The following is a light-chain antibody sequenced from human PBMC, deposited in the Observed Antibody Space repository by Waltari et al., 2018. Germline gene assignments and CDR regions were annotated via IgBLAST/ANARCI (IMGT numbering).Light chain of an antibody. J-gene: IGKJ4*01. CDR2: LGS. V-gene: IGKV2-28*01. Sequence: DIVMTQSPLSLPVTPGEPASISCRPSQRLLHSNGYNYLDWYLQKPGQVPQLLIYLGSNRASGVPDRFSGSGSGTDFTLKISRVEAEDVGVYYCMQALQTPRTFGGGTKVEIK. CDR1: QRLLHSNGYNY. CDR3: MQALQTPRT.